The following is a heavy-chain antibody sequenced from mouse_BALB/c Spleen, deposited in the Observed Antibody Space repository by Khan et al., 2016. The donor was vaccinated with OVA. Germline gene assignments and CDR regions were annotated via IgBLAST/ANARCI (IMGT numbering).Heavy chain of an antibody. CDR1: GFTFSSYA. CDR3: SRRYHGYYGGAMDY. J-gene: IGHJ4*01. CDR2: ISSGGTYT. D-gene: IGHD2-3*01. Sequence: EVELVESGGGLVKPGGSLKLSCAASGFTFSSYAMSWVRQIPEKRLEWVATISSGGTYTYYPDSVKGRFTISRDNAKNTLYLQMSSLRSEDTAMYYCSRRYHGYYGGAMDYWGQGTSVTVTS. V-gene: IGHV5-9-3*01.